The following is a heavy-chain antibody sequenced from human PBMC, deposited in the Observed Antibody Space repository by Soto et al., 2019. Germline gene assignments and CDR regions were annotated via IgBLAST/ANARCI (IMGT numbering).Heavy chain of an antibody. Sequence: QVQLQESGPGLVKPSETLSLSCTVSGGSISSYYWSWFRQSPGKRMEWIGYVHHSWGSSYNPSLQSRVAISLGTSKSQFSLRLTSVTATDPAVYYCARQGFGPLHGLVEVWGQGTTVTVSS. CDR2: VHHSWGS. CDR3: ARQGFGPLHGLVEV. CDR1: GGSISSYY. V-gene: IGHV4-59*08. J-gene: IGHJ6*02. D-gene: IGHD3-10*01.